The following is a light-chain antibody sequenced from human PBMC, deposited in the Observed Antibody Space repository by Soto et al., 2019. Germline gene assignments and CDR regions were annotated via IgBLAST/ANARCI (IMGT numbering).Light chain of an antibody. CDR1: QSISSY. CDR2: AAS. CDR3: QQSYSTPT. J-gene: IGKJ2*01. Sequence: DIQMTQSPSSLSASVGDRVTITCRASQSISSYINWYQQNPGKDPKLLIYAASSLQSGVPSRFSGSGSGTDFTLTISSLQPEDFATYDCQQSYSTPTFGQGPKLEIK. V-gene: IGKV1-39*01.